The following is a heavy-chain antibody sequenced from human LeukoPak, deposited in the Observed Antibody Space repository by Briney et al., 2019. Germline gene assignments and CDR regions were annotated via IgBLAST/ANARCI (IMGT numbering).Heavy chain of an antibody. Sequence: PGGSLRLSCAASGFTFNGYWMSWVRQAPGKGLEWVANIKQDGSEKYYVDSVKGRFTISRDNAKNSLYLQMNSLRAEDTAVYYCAELGITMIGGVWGKGTTVTISS. CDR2: IKQDGSEK. V-gene: IGHV3-7*01. CDR1: GFTFNGYW. D-gene: IGHD3-10*02. J-gene: IGHJ6*04. CDR3: AELGITMIGGV.